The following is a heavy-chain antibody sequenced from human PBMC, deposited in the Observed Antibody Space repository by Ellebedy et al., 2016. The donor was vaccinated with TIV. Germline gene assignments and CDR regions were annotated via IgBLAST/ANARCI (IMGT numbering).Heavy chain of an antibody. D-gene: IGHD4-17*01. CDR2: ISAYNGNT. CDR1: GYTFTSYG. CDR3: AWFDDYGDYRSRGFDY. J-gene: IGHJ4*02. V-gene: IGHV1-18*01. Sequence: AASVKVSCKASGYTFTSYGISWARQAPGQGLEWMGWISAYNGNTNYAQKLQGRVTMTTDTSTSTAYMELRSLRSEDTAVYYCAWFDDYGDYRSRGFDYWGQGTLVTVSS.